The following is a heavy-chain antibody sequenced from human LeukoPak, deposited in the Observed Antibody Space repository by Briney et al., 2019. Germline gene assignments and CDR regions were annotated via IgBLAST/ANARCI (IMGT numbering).Heavy chain of an antibody. CDR2: IKSKTDGGTT. CDR3: TTDPSVLTEFDY. CDR1: GFTFSDHY. D-gene: IGHD3-9*01. Sequence: GGSLRLSCAASGFTFSDHYMDWVRQAPGKGLEWVGRIKSKTDGGTTDYAAPVKGRFTISRDDSKNTLYLQMNSLKTEDTAVYYCTTDPSVLTEFDYWGQGTLVTVSS. V-gene: IGHV3-15*01. J-gene: IGHJ4*02.